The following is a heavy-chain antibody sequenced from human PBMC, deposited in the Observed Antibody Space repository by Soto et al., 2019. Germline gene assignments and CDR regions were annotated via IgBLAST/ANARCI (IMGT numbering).Heavy chain of an antibody. Sequence: GGSLRLSCAASGFTFDDYAMHWVRQAPGKGLEWVSGISWNSGSIGYADSVKGRFTISRDNAKNSLYLQMNSLRAEDPALYYVAKALDSSSWYYFDYWGQGTLVAVSA. CDR2: ISWNSGSI. J-gene: IGHJ4*02. CDR1: GFTFDDYA. V-gene: IGHV3-9*01. D-gene: IGHD6-13*01. CDR3: AKALDSSSWYYFDY.